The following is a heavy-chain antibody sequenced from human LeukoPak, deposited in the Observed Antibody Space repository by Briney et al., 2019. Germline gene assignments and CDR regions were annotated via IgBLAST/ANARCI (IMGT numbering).Heavy chain of an antibody. CDR2: IYYSGST. CDR3: ARIEAASSVFFDY. Sequence: SETLSLTCTVSGGSISSDNYYWTWIRQPPGKGLEWIGYIYYSGSTYYDPSLKSRVTMSIDTSKNQFSLKLSSVTAPDTAVYYCARIEAASSVFFDYWGQGTLVTVSS. J-gene: IGHJ4*02. CDR1: GGSISSDNYY. V-gene: IGHV4-30-4*08. D-gene: IGHD6-19*01.